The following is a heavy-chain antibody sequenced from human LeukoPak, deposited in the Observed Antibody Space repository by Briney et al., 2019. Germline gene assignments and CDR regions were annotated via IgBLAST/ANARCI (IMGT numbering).Heavy chain of an antibody. CDR1: GFVFSQSW. Sequence: GGSLRLSCAAYGFVFSQSWLNWVRQAPGKGLQWVAGINGDGSEEFYLDSVKGRFTISRDNAENSLYLQMDSLRDEDTAVYYCARDRGYTSLDYWGQGALVSVSS. CDR3: ARDRGYTSLDY. J-gene: IGHJ4*02. CDR2: INGDGSEE. V-gene: IGHV3-7*01. D-gene: IGHD5-18*01.